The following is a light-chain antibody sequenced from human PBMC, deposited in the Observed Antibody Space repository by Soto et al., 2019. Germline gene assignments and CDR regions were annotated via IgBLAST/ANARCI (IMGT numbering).Light chain of an antibody. V-gene: IGLV2-14*01. J-gene: IGLJ1*01. CDR3: SSFKSTTSTYV. CDR1: GSDIAGYNY. Sequence: QSALSQPASVSESPGQSITISCTGTGSDIAGYNYVSWFQQHPGKAPKLMMYQVTIRPSGVSNRFSGAKSGNTASLTISGLQAEDEAEYYCSSFKSTTSTYVFGNGTKVTVL. CDR2: QVT.